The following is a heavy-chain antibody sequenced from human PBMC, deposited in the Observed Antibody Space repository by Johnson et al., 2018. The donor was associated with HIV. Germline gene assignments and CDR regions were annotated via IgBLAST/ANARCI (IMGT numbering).Heavy chain of an antibody. CDR3: TTDQVGRKYGGKYHI. D-gene: IGHD3-16*01. Sequence: QEQLVESGGGVVQPGGSLRLSCAASGFTFSSYGMHWVRQAPGKGLEWVTFIRDDGSNKYYADSVKGRFTISRDNSKNTLYLQMNSLKIDDTAVYYCTTDQVGRKYGGKYHIWGQGTMVIVSS. CDR2: IRDDGSNK. J-gene: IGHJ3*02. CDR1: GFTFSSYG. V-gene: IGHV3-30*02.